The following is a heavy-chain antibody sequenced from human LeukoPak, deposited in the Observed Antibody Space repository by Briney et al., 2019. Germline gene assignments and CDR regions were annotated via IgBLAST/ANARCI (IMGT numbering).Heavy chain of an antibody. CDR3: AKDGSGSYYYYYYGMDV. Sequence: GRSLRLSCAASGFTFSSYGMHWVRQAPGKGLEWVAVISYDGSNKYHADSVKGRFTISRDNSKNTLYLQMNSLRAEDTAVYYCAKDGSGSYYYYYYGMDVWGQGTTVTVSS. D-gene: IGHD3-10*01. CDR1: GFTFSSYG. J-gene: IGHJ6*02. V-gene: IGHV3-30*18. CDR2: ISYDGSNK.